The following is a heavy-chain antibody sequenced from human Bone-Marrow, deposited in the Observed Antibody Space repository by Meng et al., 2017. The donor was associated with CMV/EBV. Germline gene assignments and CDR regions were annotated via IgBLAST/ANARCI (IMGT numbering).Heavy chain of an antibody. D-gene: IGHD3-10*01. J-gene: IGHJ4*02. CDR3: ARVRGSGSEDY. V-gene: IGHV4-31*03. CDR2: SYYTGA. CDR1: GGPIKNPNYY. Sequence: LRLSCTVSGGPIKNPNYYWRWNRHQPGKGLEWLGYSYYTGAYYNPSLASRIFISLDSSNNRYSLTLRDVTAADTALYFCARVRGSGSEDYWGPGTLVTVSS.